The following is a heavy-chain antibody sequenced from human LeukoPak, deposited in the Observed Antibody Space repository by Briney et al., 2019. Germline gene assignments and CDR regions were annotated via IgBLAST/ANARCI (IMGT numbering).Heavy chain of an antibody. CDR2: IYPGDSDI. V-gene: IGHV5-51*03. CDR3: ARFRSSYYSYMDV. J-gene: IGHJ6*03. Sequence: PGESLKISCKGSGYSFASYWIGWVRQMPGKGLEWMGIIYPGDSDIRYSPSFQGQVTISAAKSITTAYLQWSSLKASDTAMYYCARFRSSYYSYMDVWGKGTTVTVSS. CDR1: GYSFASYW.